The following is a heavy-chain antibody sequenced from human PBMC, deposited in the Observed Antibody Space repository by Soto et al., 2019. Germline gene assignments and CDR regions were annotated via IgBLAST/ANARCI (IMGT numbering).Heavy chain of an antibody. CDR1: GVSIHNSHSF. V-gene: IGHV4-39*01. CDR3: GRVVEGATRHTDFDS. Sequence: QVHLQESGPGLVKPSETLSLTCAVSGVSIHNSHSFWGWIRQPPGKGLEFIANVYYSGGAHYNPSFKSRVTISVDTATNQVSLRMSSVTAADTAVYFCGRVVEGATRHTDFDSWVQGTLVTVSS. D-gene: IGHD2-21*01. J-gene: IGHJ5*01. CDR2: VYYSGGA.